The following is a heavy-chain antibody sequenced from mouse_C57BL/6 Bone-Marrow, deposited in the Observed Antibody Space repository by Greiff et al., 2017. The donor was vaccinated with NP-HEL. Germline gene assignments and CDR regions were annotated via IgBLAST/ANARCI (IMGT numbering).Heavy chain of an antibody. CDR2: INPSTGGT. CDR1: GYSFTGYY. CDR3: ARRMVYGNYPYYAMDY. D-gene: IGHD2-1*01. Sequence: EVMLVESGPELVKPGASVKISCKASGYSFTGYYMNWVKQSPEKSLEWIGEINPSTGGTTYNQKFKAKATLTVDKSSSTAYMQLKSLTSEDSAVYYCARRMVYGNYPYYAMDYWGQGTSVTVSS. J-gene: IGHJ4*01. V-gene: IGHV1-42*01.